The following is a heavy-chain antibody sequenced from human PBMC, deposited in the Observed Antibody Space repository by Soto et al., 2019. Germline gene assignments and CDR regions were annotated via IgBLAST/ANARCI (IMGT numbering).Heavy chain of an antibody. CDR1: GYTYTSYG. CDR3: ARDQYYYGSGSYYNLLDY. J-gene: IGHJ4*02. CDR2: ISAYNGNT. V-gene: IGHV1-18*01. D-gene: IGHD3-10*01. Sequence: QVQLVQSGAEVKKPGASVKVSCKASGYTYTSYGIGRVRQAPGQGLEWMGWISAYNGNTNYAQKLQGRVTMTTDTSTSTAYMELRSLRSDDTAVYYCARDQYYYGSGSYYNLLDYWGQGTLVTVSS.